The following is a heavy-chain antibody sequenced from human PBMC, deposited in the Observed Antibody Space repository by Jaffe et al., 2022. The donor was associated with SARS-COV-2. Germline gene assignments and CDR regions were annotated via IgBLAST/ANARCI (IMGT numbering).Heavy chain of an antibody. CDR2: IRDNGHT. CDR1: GGSISGNTYY. CDR3: AVRSFGLPFDH. J-gene: IGHJ1*01. Sequence: QLQLQESGPGLVQPSEALSLTCTVSGGSISGNTYYWGWVRQPPGKGLEWIGSIRDNGHTYYNPSLRSRVTISEDTSRNQFFLKFNGVSAADTAVYHCAVRSFGLPFDHWGQGTVVSVSS. D-gene: IGHD3-10*01. V-gene: IGHV4-39*01.